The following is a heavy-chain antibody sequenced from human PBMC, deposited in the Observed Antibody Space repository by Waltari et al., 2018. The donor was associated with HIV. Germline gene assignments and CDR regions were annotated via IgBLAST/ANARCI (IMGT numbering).Heavy chain of an antibody. CDR3: ARGRRWVQFHGHYYFNY. V-gene: IGHV4-59*01. D-gene: IGHD3-10*01. CDR1: GDSLPSNY. CDR2: ISYSGST. Sequence: QVQLQESGPGLVKPSETLSLTCNVSGDSLPSNYWNWIRQTPGKELEWLGYISYSGSTKYSPSFKSRLSVSIVSSKSQFSLKLRSVTAADTAVYYCARGRRWVQFHGHYYFNYWGQGILVTVSS. J-gene: IGHJ4*02.